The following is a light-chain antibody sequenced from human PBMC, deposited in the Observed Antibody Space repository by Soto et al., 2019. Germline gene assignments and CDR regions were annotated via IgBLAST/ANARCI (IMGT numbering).Light chain of an antibody. CDR1: QSVGSD. J-gene: IGKJ3*01. Sequence: EIVMTQSPATLSVSPGERATLSCRASQSVGSDLAWYQQKPGQAPRLLIYAASTRATGVPARFSGSGSGTEFTLTISSLQTEDFVVYYCQQYNDWPTTFGPGTKVDNK. CDR3: QQYNDWPTT. V-gene: IGKV3-15*01. CDR2: AAS.